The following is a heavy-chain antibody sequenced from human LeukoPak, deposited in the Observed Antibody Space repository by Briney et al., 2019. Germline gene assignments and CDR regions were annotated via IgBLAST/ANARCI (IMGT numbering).Heavy chain of an antibody. V-gene: IGHV4-30-2*01. J-gene: IGHJ4*02. Sequence: SETLSLTCTVSGGSISSGGYYWSWIRQPPGKGLEWIGYTYHSGSTYYNPSLKSRVTISVDRSKNQFSLKLSSVTAADTAVYYCARDAITMVRGVIDYWGQGTLVTVSS. D-gene: IGHD3-10*01. CDR2: TYHSGST. CDR1: GGSISSGGYY. CDR3: ARDAITMVRGVIDY.